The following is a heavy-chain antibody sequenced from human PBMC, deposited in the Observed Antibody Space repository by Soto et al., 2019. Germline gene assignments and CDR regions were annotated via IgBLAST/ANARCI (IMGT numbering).Heavy chain of an antibody. J-gene: IGHJ5*02. D-gene: IGHD6-6*01. V-gene: IGHV4-59*01. CDR3: ARSPSRYSSSGPPGGRWFDP. CDR1: GGSISSYY. CDR2: IYYSGST. Sequence: PSETLSLTCTVSGGSISSYYWSWIRQPPGKGLEWIGYIYYSGSTNYNPSLKSRVTISVDTSKNQFSLKLSSVTAADTAVYYCARSPSRYSSSGPPGGRWFDPWGQGTLVTVPS.